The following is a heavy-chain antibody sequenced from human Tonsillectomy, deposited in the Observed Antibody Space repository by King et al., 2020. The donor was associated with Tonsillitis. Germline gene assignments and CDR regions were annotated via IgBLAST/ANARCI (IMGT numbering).Heavy chain of an antibody. D-gene: IGHD3-10*01. Sequence: VQLVESGAEVKKPGESLKISCKGSGYNFISYWIGWVRLMPGKGLEWMGIIYPGDSDTRYSPSFQGQVTIAADKSISTAYLQWPSLKASATAMTYCSYLRVTVTRTADHDISHAHLQCTSLQAPDTAMYYCSRHLEVAAINGSDPWGQGRLVIASS. CDR1: GYNFISYW. CDR2: IYPGDSDT. V-gene: IGHV5-51*01. CDR3: SYLRVTVTRTADHDISHAHLQCTSLQAPDTAMYYCSRHLEVAAINGSDP. J-gene: IGHJ5*02.